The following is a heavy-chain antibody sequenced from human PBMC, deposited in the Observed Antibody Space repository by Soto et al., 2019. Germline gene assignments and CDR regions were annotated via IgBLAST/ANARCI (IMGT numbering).Heavy chain of an antibody. CDR2: IIPIFGTA. V-gene: IGHV1-69*01. D-gene: IGHD3-10*01. CDR3: ARVRYGSGSYYFDY. CDR1: GGTFSSYA. Sequence: QVQLVQSGAEVKKPGSSVKVSCKASGGTFSSYAISWVRQAPGQGLEWMGGIIPIFGTANYAQKFQGSVKITADDSTSTAYRELSSLISEDTAVYYCARVRYGSGSYYFDYWGHGALVTVSS. J-gene: IGHJ4*01.